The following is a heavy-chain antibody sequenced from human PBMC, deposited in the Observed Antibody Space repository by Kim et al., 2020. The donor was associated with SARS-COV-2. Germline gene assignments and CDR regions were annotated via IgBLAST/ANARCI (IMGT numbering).Heavy chain of an antibody. D-gene: IGHD2-15*01. CDR1: GGSFSGYY. V-gene: IGHV4-34*01. J-gene: IGHJ4*02. Sequence: SETLSLTCAVYGGSFSGYYWSWIRQPPGKGLEWIGEINHSGSTNYNPSLKSRVTISVDTSKNQFSLKLSSVTAADTAVYYCATSSGGNGDYWGQGTLVTVSS. CDR3: ATSSGGNGDY. CDR2: INHSGST.